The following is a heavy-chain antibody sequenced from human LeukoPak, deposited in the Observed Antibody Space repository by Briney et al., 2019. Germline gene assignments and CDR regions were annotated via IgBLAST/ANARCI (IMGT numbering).Heavy chain of an antibody. CDR2: ISSNGGST. CDR1: GFTFSSYA. CDR3: ARAPTAPTRYDY. J-gene: IGHJ4*02. V-gene: IGHV3-64*01. D-gene: IGHD2-2*01. Sequence: GGSLRLSCAPSGFTFSSYAMHWVRQAPGKGLEYVSAISSNGGSTYYANSVKGRFAISRDNSKNTLYLQMGSLRAEDMAVYYCARAPTAPTRYDYWGQGTLVTVSS.